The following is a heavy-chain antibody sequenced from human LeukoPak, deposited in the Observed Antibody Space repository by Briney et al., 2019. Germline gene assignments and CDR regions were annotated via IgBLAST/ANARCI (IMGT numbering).Heavy chain of an antibody. CDR1: GFTFSSYL. Sequence: GSXXXSCXASGFTFSSYLMHWVRQVPGKGLVWVSRINSDGSETLYADSVKGRFTISRGNAENTLYLQMNSLRAEDTAVYYCVRKYPGYNGMDVWGQGTTVTVSS. V-gene: IGHV3-74*03. CDR2: INSDGSET. CDR3: VRKYPGYNGMDV. D-gene: IGHD1-1*01. J-gene: IGHJ6*02.